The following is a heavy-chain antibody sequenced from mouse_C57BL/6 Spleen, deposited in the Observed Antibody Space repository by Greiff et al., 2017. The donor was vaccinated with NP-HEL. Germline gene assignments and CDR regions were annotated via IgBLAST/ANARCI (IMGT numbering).Heavy chain of an antibody. CDR2: IHPNSGST. J-gene: IGHJ2*01. CDR3: ASDEGY. CDR1: GYTFTDYW. Sequence: VKLMESGPELVKPGASVKMSCKASGYTFTDYWMHWVKQRPGQGLEWIGMIHPNSGSTKDNEKFKSKATLTVDKSSSTAYMQLSSLTSEDSAVYYCASDEGYWGQGTTLTVSS. V-gene: IGHV1-64*01.